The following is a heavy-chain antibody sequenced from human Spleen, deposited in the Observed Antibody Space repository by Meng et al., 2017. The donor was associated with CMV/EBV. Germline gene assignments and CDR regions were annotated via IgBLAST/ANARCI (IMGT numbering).Heavy chain of an antibody. CDR1: GYTFTSHD. CDR2: MNPNSDNT. D-gene: IGHD5-12*01. V-gene: IGHV1-8*01. Sequence: ASVKVSCKASGYTFTSHDISWVRQATGQGLEWMGWMNPNSDNTDYAQKFQGRVTMTRDTSISTAYMELSRLRSDDTAVYYCARSRYSGYDWDYWGQGTLVTVS. J-gene: IGHJ4*02. CDR3: ARSRYSGYDWDY.